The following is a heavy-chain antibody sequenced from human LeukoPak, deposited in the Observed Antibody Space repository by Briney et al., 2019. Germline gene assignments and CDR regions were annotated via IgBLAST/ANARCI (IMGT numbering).Heavy chain of an antibody. CDR1: GYTLTSYD. J-gene: IGHJ6*02. V-gene: IGHV1-8*01. CDR3: ARGYGSGSPPAYGMDV. Sequence: ASVKVSCKASGYTLTSYDINWVRQATGQGLEWMGWMNPNSGNTGYAQKFQGRVTMTRNTSISTAYMELSSLRSEDTAVYYCARGYGSGSPPAYGMDVWGQGTTVTVSS. CDR2: MNPNSGNT. D-gene: IGHD3-10*01.